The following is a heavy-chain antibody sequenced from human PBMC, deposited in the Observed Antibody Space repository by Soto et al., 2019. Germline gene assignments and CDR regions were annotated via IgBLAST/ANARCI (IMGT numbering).Heavy chain of an antibody. J-gene: IGHJ6*02. V-gene: IGHV1-69*01. D-gene: IGHD2-15*01. CDR2: IIPIFGTA. CDR3: ARDKRGGYCSGGSCYFSYYYGMDV. Sequence: QVQLVQSGAEVKKPGSSVKVSCKASGGTFSSYAISWVRQAAGQGLEWMGGIIPIFGTANYAQKFQGRVTITADESTSTAYMELSSLRSEDTAVYYCARDKRGGYCSGGSCYFSYYYGMDVWGQGTTVTVSS. CDR1: GGTFSSYA.